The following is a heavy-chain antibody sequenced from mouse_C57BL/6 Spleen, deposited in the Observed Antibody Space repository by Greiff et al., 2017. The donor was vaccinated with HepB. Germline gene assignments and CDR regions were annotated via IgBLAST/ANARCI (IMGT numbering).Heavy chain of an antibody. CDR2: IWRGGST. CDR1: GFSLTSYG. D-gene: IGHD2-4*01. V-gene: IGHV2-5*01. J-gene: IGHJ4*01. Sequence: QVQLKESGPGLVQPSQSLSITCTVSGFSLTSYGVHWVRQSPGKGLEWLGVIWRGGSTDYNAAFMSRLSITKDNSKSQVFFKMNSLQADDTAIYCCAKVITTESYAMDYWGQGTSVTVSS. CDR3: AKVITTESYAMDY.